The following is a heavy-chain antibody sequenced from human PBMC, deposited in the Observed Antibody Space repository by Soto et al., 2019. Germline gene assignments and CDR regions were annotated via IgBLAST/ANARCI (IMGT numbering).Heavy chain of an antibody. D-gene: IGHD3-10*02. CDR1: GGSFSGYY. J-gene: IGHJ4*02. CDR3: ARSSVRGWSY. CDR2: ITHSGSA. Sequence: SETLSLTCAVYGGSFSGYYWTWIRQPPGKGLEWIGEITHSGSANYNPSLKSRVTISVGTSKNQFSLNLNSVTAADTAVYYCARSSVRGWSYWGQGTLVTVSS. V-gene: IGHV4-34*01.